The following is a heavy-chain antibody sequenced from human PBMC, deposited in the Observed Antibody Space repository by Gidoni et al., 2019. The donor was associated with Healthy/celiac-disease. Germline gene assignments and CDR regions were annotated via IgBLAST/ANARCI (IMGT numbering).Heavy chain of an antibody. CDR3: AKDKQWLVNGMDV. D-gene: IGHD6-19*01. CDR2: ISYDGSNK. CDR1: GFTFSSYG. V-gene: IGHV3-30*18. Sequence: QVQLVESGGGVVQPGRSLRLSCAASGFTFSSYGMHWVRQAPGKGLEWVAVISYDGSNKYYADSVKGRFTISRDNSKNTLYLQMNSLRAEDTAVYYCAKDKQWLVNGMDVWGQGTTVTVSS. J-gene: IGHJ6*02.